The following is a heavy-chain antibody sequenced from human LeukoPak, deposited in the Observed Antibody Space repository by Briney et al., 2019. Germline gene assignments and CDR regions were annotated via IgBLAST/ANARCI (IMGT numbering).Heavy chain of an antibody. D-gene: IGHD2-15*01. V-gene: IGHV3-30*02. CDR3: AKGVVAATHAAYYGMDV. Sequence: DSVKGRFTISRDNSKNTLYLQMNSLRPEDTAVYYCAKGVVAATHAAYYGMDVWGQGTTVTVSS. J-gene: IGHJ6*02.